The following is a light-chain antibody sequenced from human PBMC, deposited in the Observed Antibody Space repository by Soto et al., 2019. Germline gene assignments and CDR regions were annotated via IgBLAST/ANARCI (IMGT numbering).Light chain of an antibody. CDR3: SSYTISNTLV. V-gene: IGLV2-14*01. CDR1: SSNVGGYNY. J-gene: IGLJ1*01. CDR2: DVS. Sequence: QSALTQPPSVSGSPGQSITISCTGTSSNVGGYNYVSWYQQYPGKAPKLMIYDVSNRPSGVSNRFSASKSGNTASLTISGLQAEDEDDYYCSSYTISNTLVFGSGTKLTVL.